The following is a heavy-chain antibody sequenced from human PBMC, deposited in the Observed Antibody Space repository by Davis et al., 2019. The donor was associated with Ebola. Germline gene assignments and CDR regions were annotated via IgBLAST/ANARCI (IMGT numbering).Heavy chain of an antibody. CDR1: GGCISSHY. J-gene: IGHJ4*02. CDR3: ARHGIAVDY. CDR2: IYYSGST. V-gene: IGHV4-59*11. Sequence: SGSLSLTCTGSGGCISSHYGSWIWQPPGKGLERIGYIYYSGSTNYNPSLKSRVTISVDTSKNQFSLKLSSVTAADTAVYYCARHGIAVDYWGQGTLVTVSS. D-gene: IGHD6-19*01.